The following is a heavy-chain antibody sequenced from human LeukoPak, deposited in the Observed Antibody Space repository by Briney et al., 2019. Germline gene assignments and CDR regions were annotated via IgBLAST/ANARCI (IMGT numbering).Heavy chain of an antibody. Sequence: GGSLRLSCTASGFTLSNFAMSWVRRAPGKGLEWVSYISSSGSTIYYADSVKGRFTISRDNAKNSLYLQMNSLRAEDTAVYYCARGGRGYSYGYDVDYWGQGTLVTVSS. CDR3: ARGGRGYSYGYDVDY. CDR1: GFTLSNFA. D-gene: IGHD5-18*01. V-gene: IGHV3-11*01. J-gene: IGHJ4*02. CDR2: ISSSGSTI.